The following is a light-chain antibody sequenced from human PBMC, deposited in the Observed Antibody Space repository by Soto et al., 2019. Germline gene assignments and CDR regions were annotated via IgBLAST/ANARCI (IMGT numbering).Light chain of an antibody. CDR2: DAS. CDR1: QSVSYY. V-gene: IGKV3-11*01. J-gene: IGKJ5*01. Sequence: EIALTQSPGTLSLSAGERATLSCRASQSVSYYLAWYQQKPGQATRLPIYDASSRANGVPDRFSGSGSGADFTLTLSSLEPEDFAFYYCQQRSNWPPITFGQGTRLEI. CDR3: QQRSNWPPIT.